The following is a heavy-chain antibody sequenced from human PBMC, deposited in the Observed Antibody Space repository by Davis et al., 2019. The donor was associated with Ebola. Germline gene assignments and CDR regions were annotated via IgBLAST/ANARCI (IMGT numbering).Heavy chain of an antibody. CDR2: MNPNSGNT. Sequence: GESLKISCKASGYTFTSYDINWVRQATGQGLEWMGWMNPNSGNTGYAQKFQGRVTMTRNTSISTAYMELSSLRSEETAVYYGARGEYSSPDFVDYWGQGTLVTVSS. J-gene: IGHJ4*02. D-gene: IGHD6-13*01. V-gene: IGHV1-8*01. CDR1: GYTFTSYD. CDR3: ARGEYSSPDFVDY.